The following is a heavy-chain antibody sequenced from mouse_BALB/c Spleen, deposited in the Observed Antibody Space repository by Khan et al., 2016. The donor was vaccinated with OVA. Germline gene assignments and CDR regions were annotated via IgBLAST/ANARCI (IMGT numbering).Heavy chain of an antibody. CDR2: IDPENGDP. D-gene: IGHD1-1*01. V-gene: IGHV14-1*02. J-gene: IGHJ3*01. CDR1: GCNIKDYY. CDR3: ARSGYFAWFTY. Sequence: VRLQQSGAELVRPGALVKLSCKPSGCNIKDYYIHWVKQRPEQGLEWIGWIDPENGDPIYDPRFQGKAIITADTSSNTAYLQLSSLASEDTAVYYCARSGYFAWFTYWGQGTLVTVSA.